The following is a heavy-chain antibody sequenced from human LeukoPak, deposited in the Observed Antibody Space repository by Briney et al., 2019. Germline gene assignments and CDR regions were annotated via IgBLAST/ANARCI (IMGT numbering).Heavy chain of an antibody. CDR3: ARVPDRTYPRPDY. V-gene: IGHV3-30*03. CDR1: GLTFSNYG. J-gene: IGHJ4*02. Sequence: PGGSLRLSCAASGLTFSNYGMHWVRQAPGKGLEWVAVISHEGSNQYYADSVKGRFTISRDNSKNMVYLQMNSLRGEDTAVYYCARVPDRTYPRPDYWGQGTLVTVSA. CDR2: ISHEGSNQ.